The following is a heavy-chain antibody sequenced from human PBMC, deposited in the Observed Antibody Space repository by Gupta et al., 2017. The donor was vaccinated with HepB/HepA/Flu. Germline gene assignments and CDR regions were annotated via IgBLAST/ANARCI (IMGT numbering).Heavy chain of an antibody. CDR3: AKEAYYYVSGIDGMDV. J-gene: IGHJ6*02. CDR2: ISYDGSNK. D-gene: IGHD3-10*01. V-gene: IGHV3-30*18. CDR1: GLTFSSDG. Sequence: QVQLVESGGGVVQPGRSLRLSCAASGLTFSSDGMHWVRQAPGKGLEWVAVISYDGSNKYDADSVKGRFTIARDNSKNTLYLQMNSLRAEDTAVYYCAKEAYYYVSGIDGMDVWGQGTTVTVSS.